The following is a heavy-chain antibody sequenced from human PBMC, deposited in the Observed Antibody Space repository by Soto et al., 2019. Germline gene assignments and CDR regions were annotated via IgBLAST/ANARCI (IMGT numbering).Heavy chain of an antibody. CDR1: GFTFSYYA. V-gene: IGHV3-30*18. CDR3: AKALGELSTESFDY. D-gene: IGHD3-16*02. J-gene: IGHJ4*02. Sequence: QVQLVESGGGVVQPGRSLRLSCAASGFTFSYYAMHWVRQAPGKGLEWVAVISYDGSDKYYADSVKGRFTISRDNSKNTLNLQMNSLRADDTAVYYCAKALGELSTESFDYWGQGTLITVSS. CDR2: ISYDGSDK.